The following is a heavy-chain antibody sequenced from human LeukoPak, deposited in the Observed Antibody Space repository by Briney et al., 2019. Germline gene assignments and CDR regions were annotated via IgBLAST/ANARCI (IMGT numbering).Heavy chain of an antibody. D-gene: IGHD2-8*01. J-gene: IGHJ4*02. CDR2: ISGYTGNT. V-gene: IGHV1-18*01. Sequence: GASVKASCKASGYSFTSYGVNWVRQAPGQGLEWLGWISGYTGNTDCAQKFQGRVTMTTDTSATTAYMELRSLRSDDTAVYYCARAPRVASTNRFDYWGQGTLVTVSS. CDR1: GYSFTSYG. CDR3: ARAPRVASTNRFDY.